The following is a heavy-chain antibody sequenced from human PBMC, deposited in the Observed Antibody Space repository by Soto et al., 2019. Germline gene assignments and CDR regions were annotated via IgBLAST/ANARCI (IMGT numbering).Heavy chain of an antibody. D-gene: IGHD3-22*01. J-gene: IGHJ4*02. CDR3: ATAYYDTSGFEF. Sequence: EVQLVESGGGLVKPGGSLRLSCAASGFTFINAWMTWVRQAPGKGLEWLGRIRSQRSGGTTEYAAPVKGRCTISRDDSESTLYLKINSLKTEDTAVYYCATAYYDTSGFEFWGQGTLVTVSS. CDR1: GFTFINAW. V-gene: IGHV3-15*01. CDR2: IRSQRSGGTT.